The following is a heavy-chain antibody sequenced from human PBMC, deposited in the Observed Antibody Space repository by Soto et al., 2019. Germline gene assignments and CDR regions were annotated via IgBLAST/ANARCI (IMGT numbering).Heavy chain of an antibody. Sequence: GGSLRLSCAASRFTFSRYSMNWVRQAPGKGLEWVSYISSSSSTIYYVDSVKGRFTISRDNAKNSLYLQMNSLRDEDTAVYYCAAGSSQWSIAARRMGYYYYGMDVWGQGTTVTVSS. D-gene: IGHD6-6*01. V-gene: IGHV3-48*02. CDR1: RFTFSRYS. CDR3: AAGSSQWSIAARRMGYYYYGMDV. J-gene: IGHJ6*02. CDR2: ISSSSSTI.